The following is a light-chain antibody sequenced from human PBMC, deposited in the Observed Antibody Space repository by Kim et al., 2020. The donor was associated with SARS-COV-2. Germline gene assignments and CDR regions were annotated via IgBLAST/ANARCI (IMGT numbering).Light chain of an antibody. CDR1: QTVNTY. CDR3: QQRTNWPLT. CDR2: DIS. J-gene: IGKJ4*01. V-gene: IGKV3-11*01. Sequence: EIVLTQSPATLSLSPGERATLSCRASQTVNTYLAWYQQKPGQAPRLLIYDISNRATGIPARFTGSGSGTDFTLTISSLESEDSAVYYCQQRTNWPLTFGGGTKVDIK.